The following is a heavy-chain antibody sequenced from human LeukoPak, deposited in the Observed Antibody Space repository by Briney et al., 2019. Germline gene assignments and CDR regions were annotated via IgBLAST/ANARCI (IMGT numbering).Heavy chain of an antibody. D-gene: IGHD2-15*01. Sequence: GGSLGLSCAASGFTFDDYGMSWVRQAPGKGLEWVSGINWNGGSTGYADSVKGRFTISRDNAKNSLYLQMNSLRAEDTAVYYCARVEYRRSYLLGYERLRYYFDYWGQGTLVTVSS. CDR1: GFTFDDYG. V-gene: IGHV3-20*04. CDR3: ARVEYRRSYLLGYERLRYYFDY. CDR2: INWNGGST. J-gene: IGHJ4*02.